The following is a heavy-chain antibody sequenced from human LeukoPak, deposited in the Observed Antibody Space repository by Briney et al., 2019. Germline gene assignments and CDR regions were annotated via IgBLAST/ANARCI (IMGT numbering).Heavy chain of an antibody. J-gene: IGHJ4*02. Sequence: GGSLRLSCAASGFTFSSYGMHWVRQAPGKGLEWVAVIWYDGSKQYYADSVKGRFTISRDNSKNTLYLQMDRLRVEDTAVYYCARKSDSLMLRGGDCWGQGTLVTVSS. CDR2: IWYDGSKQ. D-gene: IGHD3-10*01. CDR1: GFTFSSYG. CDR3: ARKSDSLMLRGGDC. V-gene: IGHV3-33*01.